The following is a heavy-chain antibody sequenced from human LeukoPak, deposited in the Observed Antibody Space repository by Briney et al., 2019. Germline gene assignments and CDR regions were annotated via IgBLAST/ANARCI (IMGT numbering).Heavy chain of an antibody. CDR1: GFTFSSYS. D-gene: IGHD3-10*01. Sequence: PGGSLRLSCAASGFTFSSYSMNWVRQAPGKGLEWVSGISWNSGSIGYADSVKGRFTISRDNAKNSLYLQMNSLRAEDTALYYCAKALLWFGELPDVWGKGTTVTISS. V-gene: IGHV3-9*01. CDR2: ISWNSGSI. J-gene: IGHJ6*04. CDR3: AKALLWFGELPDV.